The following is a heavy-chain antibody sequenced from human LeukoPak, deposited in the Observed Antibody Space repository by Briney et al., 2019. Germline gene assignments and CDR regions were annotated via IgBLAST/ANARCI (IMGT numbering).Heavy chain of an antibody. Sequence: PSETLSLTCTVSGYSISSGYYWGWIRQPPGKGLEWIGSIYYSGSTYYNPSLKSRVTISVDTSKNQFSLKLSSVTAADTAVYYCARVSGITMIVVVITDAFDIWGQGTMVTVSS. CDR2: IYYSGST. CDR1: GYSISSGYY. V-gene: IGHV4-38-2*02. D-gene: IGHD3-22*01. CDR3: ARVSGITMIVVVITDAFDI. J-gene: IGHJ3*02.